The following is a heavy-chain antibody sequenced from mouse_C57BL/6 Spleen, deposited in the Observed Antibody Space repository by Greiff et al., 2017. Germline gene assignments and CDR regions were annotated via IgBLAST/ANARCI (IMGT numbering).Heavy chain of an antibody. J-gene: IGHJ3*01. D-gene: IGHD1-1*01. CDR2: INPSTGGT. V-gene: IGHV1-42*01. CDR1: GYSFTGYY. CDR3: ATNNGSRVAWFAY. Sequence: EVQLQQSGPELVKPGASVKISCKASGYSFTGYYMNWVKQSPEKSLEWIGEINPSTGGTTYNQKFKGKATLTVDKSSSTAYMQLKSLTSEDSAVYYCATNNGSRVAWFAYWGQGTLVTVSA.